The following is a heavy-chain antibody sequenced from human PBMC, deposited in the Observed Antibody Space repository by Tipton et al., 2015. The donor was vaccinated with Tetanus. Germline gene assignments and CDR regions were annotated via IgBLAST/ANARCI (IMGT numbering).Heavy chain of an antibody. V-gene: IGHV4-39*02. CDR1: GGSISDKKYY. J-gene: IGHJ4*02. D-gene: IGHD3-10*01. Sequence: LRLSCTVSGGSISDKKYYWGWIRQPPGRGLEWIASIYFEGSTYYSPSFKSRVTIAVDTSQNVFSLNVTSVTAADTAVYFCARDPYYNGGGYFDYWGQGTLVTVSS. CDR3: ARDPYYNGGGYFDY. CDR2: IYFEGST.